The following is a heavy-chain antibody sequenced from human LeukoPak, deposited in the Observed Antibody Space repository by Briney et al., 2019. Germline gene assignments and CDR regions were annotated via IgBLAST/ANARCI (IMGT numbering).Heavy chain of an antibody. CDR1: GVPFSGYY. D-gene: IGHD3-3*01. Sequence: PSETLSLTCAVYGVPFSGYYWNWIRQSPGKGREWIGKINSSGSTNYNPSLKSRVTISVDTSKNQFSLKLSSVTAADTAVYYCARGRATYDFWSGYLFDYWGQGTLVTVSS. CDR3: ARGRATYDFWSGYLFDY. CDR2: INSSGST. V-gene: IGHV4-34*01. J-gene: IGHJ4*02.